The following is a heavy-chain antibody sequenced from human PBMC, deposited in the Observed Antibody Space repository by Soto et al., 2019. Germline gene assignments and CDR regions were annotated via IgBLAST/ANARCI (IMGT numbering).Heavy chain of an antibody. CDR3: ARAGHGSPSEGANWFDP. CDR1: GGSISSGGYY. D-gene: IGHD6-6*01. CDR2: IYYSGST. J-gene: IGHJ5*02. Sequence: SLTCTVSGGSISSGGYYWSWIRQHPGKGLEWIGYIYYSGSTYFNPSLKSRLTISVDTSKNQFSLQLSSVTAADTAVYYCARAGHGSPSEGANWFDPWGQGTLVTASS. V-gene: IGHV4-31*03.